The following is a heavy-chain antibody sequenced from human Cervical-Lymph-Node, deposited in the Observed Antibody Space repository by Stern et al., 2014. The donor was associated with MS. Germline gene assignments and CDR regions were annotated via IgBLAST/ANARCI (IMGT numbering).Heavy chain of an antibody. V-gene: IGHV2-26*03. CDR2: VFLNDEK. D-gene: IGHD2-8*01. CDR3: ARIPYCTNGVCSLWDYFFDL. J-gene: IGHJ4*02. CDR1: GLSLSNARMG. Sequence: ESGPVLVKPTETVTLTCTISGLSLSNARMGVTWIRQPPGKALEWLAHVFLNDEKSYNTSLESRLTISQDTSQSQVVLTMTNMEPVDTATYYCARIPYCTNGVCSLWDYFFDLWGQGILGTVAS.